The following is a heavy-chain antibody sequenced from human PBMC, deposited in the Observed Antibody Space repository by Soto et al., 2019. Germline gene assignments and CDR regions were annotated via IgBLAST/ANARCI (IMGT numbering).Heavy chain of an antibody. CDR1: GYNFTSYY. D-gene: IGHD5-12*01. V-gene: IGHV1-46*01. Sequence: QVQLVQSGAEVKKPGASVRVSCKASGYNFTSYYMHWVRQAPGQGLEWMGIVNPNGGGTSYAQKFPGRVTMTRDTSTSTVYMELTGLRSEDTAVYYCARGGEWLQLDYWGQGTLVTVSS. J-gene: IGHJ4*02. CDR3: ARGGEWLQLDY. CDR2: VNPNGGGT.